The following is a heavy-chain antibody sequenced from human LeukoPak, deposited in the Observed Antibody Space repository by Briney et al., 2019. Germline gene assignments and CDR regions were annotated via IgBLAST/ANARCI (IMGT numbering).Heavy chain of an antibody. CDR2: MNPNSGNT. CDR1: GYTFTNYD. D-gene: IGHD1-26*01. CDR3: ARETGVGATTNFDY. Sequence: ASVKVSCKASGYTFTNYDINWVRQATGQGLEWMGWMNPNSGNTGYAQKFQGRVTITADESTSTVYMELSSLRSEDTAVYYCARETGVGATTNFDYWGQGTLVTVSS. J-gene: IGHJ4*02. V-gene: IGHV1-8*01.